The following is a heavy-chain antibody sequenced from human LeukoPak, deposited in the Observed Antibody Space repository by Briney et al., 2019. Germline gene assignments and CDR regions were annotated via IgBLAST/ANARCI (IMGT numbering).Heavy chain of an antibody. J-gene: IGHJ4*02. Sequence: SVKVSCKASGYTFTSYGISWVRQAPGQGLEWMGGIIPIFGTANYAQKFQRRVTITADESTSTPYMELSSLRSEDTAVYYCASPLLDGYNYEILEYYFDYWGQGTLVTVSS. CDR3: ASPLLDGYNYEILEYYFDY. CDR2: IIPIFGTA. CDR1: GYTFTSYG. D-gene: IGHD5-24*01. V-gene: IGHV1-69*13.